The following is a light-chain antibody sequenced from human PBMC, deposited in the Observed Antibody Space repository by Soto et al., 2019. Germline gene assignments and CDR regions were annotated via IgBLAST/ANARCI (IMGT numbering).Light chain of an antibody. CDR3: QQYDNVPLT. J-gene: IGKJ4*01. CDR2: EAF. CDR1: QDITND. V-gene: IGKV1-33*01. Sequence: DLQMTQSPSSLSASVGDRVTITCQASQDITNDLNWYQQKPGKAPKVLIYEAFNLETGVPSRFSGSGSGTDFTFTISSLQPEDIATYFCQQYDNVPLTFGGGTKVEIK.